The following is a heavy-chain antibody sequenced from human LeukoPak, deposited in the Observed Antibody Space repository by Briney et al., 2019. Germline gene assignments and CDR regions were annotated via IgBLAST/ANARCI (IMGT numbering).Heavy chain of an antibody. Sequence: SVKVSCKASGGTFSSYAISWVRQAPGQGLEWMGGIIPIFGTANYAQKFQGRVTITADESTSTAYMELSSLRSEDTVVYYCAECSSTSCYFGNILNMAFDIWGQGTMVTVSS. V-gene: IGHV1-69*13. D-gene: IGHD2-2*01. CDR3: AECSSTSCYFGNILNMAFDI. J-gene: IGHJ3*02. CDR1: GGTFSSYA. CDR2: IIPIFGTA.